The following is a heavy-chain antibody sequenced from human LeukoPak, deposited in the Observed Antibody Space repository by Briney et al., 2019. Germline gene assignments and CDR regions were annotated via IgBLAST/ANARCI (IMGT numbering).Heavy chain of an antibody. D-gene: IGHD1-1*01. CDR2: TRNRANSYAT. Sequence: GGTLRLSCAASGFIFSDHYMDWVRQAPGKGLEWVGRTRNRANSYATEYAASVRGRFTISRDDSKNSVYLQMNSLKTEDTAVYYCARVYSTTWDGSYFDCWGQGTLVTVSS. J-gene: IGHJ4*02. CDR1: GFIFSDHY. CDR3: ARVYSTTWDGSYFDC. V-gene: IGHV3-72*01.